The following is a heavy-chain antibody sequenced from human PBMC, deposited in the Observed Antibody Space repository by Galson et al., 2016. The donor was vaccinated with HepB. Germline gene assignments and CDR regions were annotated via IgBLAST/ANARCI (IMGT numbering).Heavy chain of an antibody. J-gene: IGHJ3*02. CDR2: IYSGGST. V-gene: IGHV3-66*01. CDR3: ARVMSVSDAFDI. CDR1: GFTFKKYG. D-gene: IGHD4-11*01. Sequence: SLRLSCAASGFTFKKYGFNWVRLTPGKGLEWVSVIYSGGSTYYADSVKGRFTISRDNSKNTLYLQMNSLRAEDTAVYYCARVMSVSDAFDIWGQGTMVTVSS.